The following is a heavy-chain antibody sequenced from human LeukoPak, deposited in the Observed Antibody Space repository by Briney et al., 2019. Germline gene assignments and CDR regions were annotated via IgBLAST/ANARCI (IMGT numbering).Heavy chain of an antibody. CDR2: IIPIFGTA. CDR3: ARERMGNFWSGYHNWFDP. CDR1: GGTFSSYA. V-gene: IGHV1-69*06. Sequence: GASVKVPCKASGGTFSSYAISWVRQAPGQGLEWMGGIIPIFGTANYAQKFQGRVAITADKSTSTAYMELSSLRSEDTAVYYCARERMGNFWSGYHNWFDPWGQGTLVTVSS. D-gene: IGHD3-3*01. J-gene: IGHJ5*02.